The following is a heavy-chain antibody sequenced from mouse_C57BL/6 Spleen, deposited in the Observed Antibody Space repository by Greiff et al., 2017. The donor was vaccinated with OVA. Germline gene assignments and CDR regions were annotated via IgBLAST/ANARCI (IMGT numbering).Heavy chain of an antibody. V-gene: IGHV14-4*01. Sequence: VQLQQSGAELVRPGASVKLSCTASGFNFKDDYMHWVKQRPEQGLEWIGWIDPENGDTEYASKFQGKATITADTSSNTAYLQLSSLTSEDTAVYYCTRILLGVDYWGQGTSVTVSS. D-gene: IGHD3-1*01. CDR1: GFNFKDDY. CDR3: TRILLGVDY. CDR2: IDPENGDT. J-gene: IGHJ4*01.